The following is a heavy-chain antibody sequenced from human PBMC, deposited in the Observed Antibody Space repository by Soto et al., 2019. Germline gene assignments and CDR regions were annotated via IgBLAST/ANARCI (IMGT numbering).Heavy chain of an antibody. CDR2: INPGIGNT. J-gene: IGHJ4*02. CDR3: ARLGNSTY. Sequence: ASVKVSCKASGYTFTDFYIHWVRQAPGQGLEWMGIINPGIGNTNYSQKFQDRVTLTRDTSTSTVYMELSSLKSEDTAIYYCARLGNSTYWGQGNLVPVSS. V-gene: IGHV1-46*01. D-gene: IGHD1-7*01. CDR1: GYTFTDFY.